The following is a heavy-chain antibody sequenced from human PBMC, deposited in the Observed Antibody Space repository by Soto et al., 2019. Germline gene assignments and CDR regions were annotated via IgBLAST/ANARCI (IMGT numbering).Heavy chain of an antibody. D-gene: IGHD3-10*01. J-gene: IGHJ4*02. CDR1: GFTFSSYG. V-gene: IGHV3-33*01. CDR2: IWYDGSNK. Sequence: GGSLRLSCAASGFTFSSYGMHWVRQAPGKGLEWVAVIWYDGSNKYYADSVKGRFTISRDNSKNTLYLQMNSLRAEDTTVYYCARDCRYYYGSGSYYNLCTAFDYWGQGTLVTVSS. CDR3: ARDCRYYYGSGSYYNLCTAFDY.